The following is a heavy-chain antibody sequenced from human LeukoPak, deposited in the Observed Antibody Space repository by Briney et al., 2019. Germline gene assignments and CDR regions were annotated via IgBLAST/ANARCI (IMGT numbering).Heavy chain of an antibody. CDR1: GFTFSSYA. D-gene: IGHD3-3*01. V-gene: IGHV3-23*01. Sequence: SGGSLRLSCAASGFTFSSYAMSWVRQAPGKGLEWVSAISGSGGSTYYADSVKGRFTISRDNSKNTLYLQMNSLRAEDTAVYYCAKDSIRGSTIFGVVGKPYYYYGMDVWGQGTTVTVSS. CDR3: AKDSIRGSTIFGVVGKPYYYYGMDV. J-gene: IGHJ6*02. CDR2: ISGSGGST.